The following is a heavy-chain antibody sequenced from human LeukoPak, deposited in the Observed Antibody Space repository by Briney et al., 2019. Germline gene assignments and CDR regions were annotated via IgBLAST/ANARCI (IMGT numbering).Heavy chain of an antibody. D-gene: IGHD3-10*01. CDR2: IWYGGSDK. CDR1: GFTFSSYG. J-gene: IGHJ4*02. Sequence: GRSLRLSCAASGFTFSSYGMHWVRQAPGKGLGWVAVIWYGGSDKYYADSVKGRFTISRDNSKDTLYLQMNSLRAEDTAVYYCATAPSGSGTFLDYWGQGTLVTVSS. CDR3: ATAPSGSGTFLDY. V-gene: IGHV3-33*01.